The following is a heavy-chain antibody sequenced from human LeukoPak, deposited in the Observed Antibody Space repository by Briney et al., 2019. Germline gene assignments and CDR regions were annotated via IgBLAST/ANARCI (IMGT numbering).Heavy chain of an antibody. V-gene: IGHV3-23*01. D-gene: IGHD2-2*01. CDR2: ISGSGGRP. Sequence: GGSLRLSCAASGFTVSSCAMSWVRQAPGKGLEWVSAISGSGGRPYYADSVKGRFTISRDNSKNTLYLQMNSLRAEDTAVYYCARHPEPGYCSSTSCHESYFDYWGQGTLVTVSS. CDR1: GFTVSSCA. J-gene: IGHJ4*02. CDR3: ARHPEPGYCSSTSCHESYFDY.